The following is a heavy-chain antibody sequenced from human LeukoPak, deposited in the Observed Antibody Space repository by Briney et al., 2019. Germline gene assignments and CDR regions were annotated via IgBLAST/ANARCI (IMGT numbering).Heavy chain of an antibody. CDR3: AIGSGPSIPVSGTVFGY. CDR1: GFTFSAFP. Sequence: GGSLRLSCAASGFTFSAFPMSWVRQAPGKGLEWVSGISSSGHTTYYADSVKGRFTISRDNSKNTLHLQMDSLGAEETAIYYCAIGSGPSIPVSGTVFGYWGQGTVVTVSS. V-gene: IGHV3-23*01. D-gene: IGHD6-19*01. J-gene: IGHJ4*02. CDR2: ISSSGHTT.